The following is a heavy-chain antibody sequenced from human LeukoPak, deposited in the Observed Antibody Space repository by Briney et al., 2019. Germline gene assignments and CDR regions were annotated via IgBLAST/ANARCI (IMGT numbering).Heavy chain of an antibody. CDR3: ARVVAAAGNNWFDP. CDR1: GGSISSSSYY. CDR2: IYYSGST. Sequence: SETLSLTCTVSGGSISSSSYYWGWIRQPPGKGLEWIGSIYYSGSTYYNPSLKSRVTISVDTPKNQFSLKLSSVTAADTAVYYCARVVAAAGNNWFDPWGQGTLVTVSS. J-gene: IGHJ5*02. D-gene: IGHD6-13*01. V-gene: IGHV4-39*07.